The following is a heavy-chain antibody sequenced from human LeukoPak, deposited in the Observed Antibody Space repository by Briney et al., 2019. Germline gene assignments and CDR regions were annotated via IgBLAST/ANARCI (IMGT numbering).Heavy chain of an antibody. CDR1: GFTFSSYS. D-gene: IGHD6-19*01. V-gene: IGHV3-21*01. Sequence: GGSLRLSCAASGFTFSSYSMNWVRQAPGKGLEWVSSISSSSSYIYYADSVKGRFTISRDNAKNSLYLQMNSLRAEDTAVYYCARVHSSGWYYAFDIWGQGTMVTVSS. J-gene: IGHJ3*02. CDR3: ARVHSSGWYYAFDI. CDR2: ISSSSSYI.